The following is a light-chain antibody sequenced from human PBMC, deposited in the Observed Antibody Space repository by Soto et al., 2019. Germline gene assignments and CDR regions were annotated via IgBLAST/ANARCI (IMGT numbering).Light chain of an antibody. CDR3: AAWDDSLNGPV. V-gene: IGLV1-44*01. CDR2: NNN. CDR1: SSNIGSNT. J-gene: IGLJ3*02. Sequence: QSVLTQPPSASGTPGQRVSISCSGSSSNIGSNTVNWSQQLPGTAPKLLIYNNNQRPSGVPDRFSGSKSGTSASLAISGLQSEDEADYYCAAWDDSLNGPVFGGGTKVTVL.